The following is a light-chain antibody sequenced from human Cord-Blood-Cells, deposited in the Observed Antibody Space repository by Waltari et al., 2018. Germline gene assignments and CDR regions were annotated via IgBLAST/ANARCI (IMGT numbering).Light chain of an antibody. V-gene: IGLV2-14*01. CDR2: DVS. CDR3: SSYTSSSTLV. Sequence: QSALTQPASVSGSPGQSITIPCTGTSSDGGGYNYISWYQQHPGKAPKLMIYDVSNRPSGVSNRFSGSKSGNTASLTISGLQAEDEADYYCSSYTSSSTLVFGTGTKVTVL. CDR1: SSDGGGYNY. J-gene: IGLJ1*01.